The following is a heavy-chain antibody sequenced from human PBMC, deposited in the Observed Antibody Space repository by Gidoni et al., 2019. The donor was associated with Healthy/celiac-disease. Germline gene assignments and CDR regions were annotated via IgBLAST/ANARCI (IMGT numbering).Heavy chain of an antibody. D-gene: IGHD4-17*01. CDR3: AKDLGDYPYYYYGMDV. V-gene: IGHV3-30*18. J-gene: IGHJ6*02. Sequence: GLEWVAVISYDGSNKYYADSVKGRFTISRDNSKNTLYLQMNSLRAEDTAVYYCAKDLGDYPYYYYGMDVWGQGTTVTVSS. CDR2: ISYDGSNK.